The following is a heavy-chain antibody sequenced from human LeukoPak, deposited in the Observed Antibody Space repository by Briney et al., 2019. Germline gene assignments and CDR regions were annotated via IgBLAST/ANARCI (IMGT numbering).Heavy chain of an antibody. CDR3: AKPPSRGPYDSSGYFDY. Sequence: GGSLRLSCAASGFTFSSYAMSWVRQAPGKGREWVSAMSGSGGSTDYADSAKGRFTISRDNSKNTLYLQMNSLRAEDTAVYYCAKPPSRGPYDSSGYFDYWGQGTLVTVSS. D-gene: IGHD3-22*01. CDR1: GFTFSSYA. CDR2: MSGSGGST. J-gene: IGHJ4*02. V-gene: IGHV3-23*01.